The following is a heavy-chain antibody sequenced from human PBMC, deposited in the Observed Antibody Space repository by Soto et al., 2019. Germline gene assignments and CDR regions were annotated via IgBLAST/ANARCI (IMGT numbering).Heavy chain of an antibody. CDR2: ISAYNGNT. D-gene: IGHD2-2*03. Sequence: ASVKVSCKASGYTFTSYGISWVRQAPGQGLEWMGWISAYNGNTNYAQKLQGRVTMTTDTSTSTAYMELRSLRSDDTAVYYCARDGYCSSTSCYGNWFDPWGQGTRVTVSS. V-gene: IGHV1-18*01. CDR1: GYTFTSYG. J-gene: IGHJ5*02. CDR3: ARDGYCSSTSCYGNWFDP.